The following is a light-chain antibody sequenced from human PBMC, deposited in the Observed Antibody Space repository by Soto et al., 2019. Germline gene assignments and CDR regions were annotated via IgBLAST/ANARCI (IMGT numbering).Light chain of an antibody. CDR2: GVT. CDR3: SSYTSSSTWV. Sequence: QLVLTQPASVSGSPGQSITISCTGTSSDVGGYNYVSWYQQHPGKVPKLMICGVTNRPPGVSNRFSGSKSGNTASLTISGLQTEDEADYYCSSYTSSSTWVFGGGTKLTVL. J-gene: IGLJ3*02. V-gene: IGLV2-14*01. CDR1: SSDVGGYNY.